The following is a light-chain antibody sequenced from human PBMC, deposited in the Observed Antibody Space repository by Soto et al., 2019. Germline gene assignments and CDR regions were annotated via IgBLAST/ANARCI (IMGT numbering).Light chain of an antibody. CDR2: DVS. CDR1: QSVSSY. V-gene: IGKV3-11*01. J-gene: IGKJ1*01. Sequence: EIVLTQSPATLSLSPGERATLSCRASQSVSSYLAWYQQKPGQDPRLLVYDVSNRAAGIPTRFSGGGSGTDFNLTISKVEPEDFAVYYCQQRSDWPWTFGQGTKLDIK. CDR3: QQRSDWPWT.